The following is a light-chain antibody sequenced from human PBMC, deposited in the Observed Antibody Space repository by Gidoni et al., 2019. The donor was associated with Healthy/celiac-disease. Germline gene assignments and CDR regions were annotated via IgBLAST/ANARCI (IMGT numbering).Light chain of an antibody. J-gene: IGKJ1*01. Sequence: EIVLTQSPGTLSLSPGERATLSCRARQSVSSSYLAWYQQKPGQAPRLLIYGASSRATGIPDRFSGSGSGTDFTLTISRLEPEDFEVYYCQQYGSSPRTFGKGTKVEIK. V-gene: IGKV3-20*01. CDR3: QQYGSSPRT. CDR2: GAS. CDR1: QSVSSSY.